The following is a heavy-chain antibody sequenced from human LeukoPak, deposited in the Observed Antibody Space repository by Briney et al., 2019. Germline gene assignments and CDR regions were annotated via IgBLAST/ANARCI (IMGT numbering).Heavy chain of an antibody. CDR1: GFTFDDYA. CDR3: ARFSQLGD. CDR2: ISWNSGSI. V-gene: IGHV3-9*01. J-gene: IGHJ4*02. D-gene: IGHD1-1*01. Sequence: PGGSLRLSCAASGFTFDDYAVHWVRQAPGKGLEWVSGISWNSGSIGYADSVKGRFTISRDNAKNSLYLQMNSLRAEDTAVYYCARFSQLGDWGQGTLVTVSS.